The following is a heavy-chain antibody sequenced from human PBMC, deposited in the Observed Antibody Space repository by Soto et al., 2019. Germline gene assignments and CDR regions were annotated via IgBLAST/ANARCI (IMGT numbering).Heavy chain of an antibody. J-gene: IGHJ4*02. CDR3: ARGSHSDYGDYGYFEF. CDR1: GFTFDDFA. V-gene: IGHV3-9*01. CDR2: INWNTVNI. Sequence: LRLSCTASGFTFDDFAMLWVRQVPGKGLEWVSGINWNTVNIAYADSVKGRFTISRDNGKNSLYLQMNSLKTEDTALYYCARGSHSDYGDYGYFEFWGQGALVTVSS. D-gene: IGHD4-17*01.